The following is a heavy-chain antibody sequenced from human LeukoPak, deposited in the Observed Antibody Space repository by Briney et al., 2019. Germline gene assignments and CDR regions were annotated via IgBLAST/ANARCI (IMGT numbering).Heavy chain of an antibody. CDR3: ARESESSGWYDY. Sequence: GGSLRLSCAAPGFIFHDYAMHWVRQAPGKGLEWVSLISGDGGSTFYADSVKGRFTISRDNSKNSLYLQMNSLRSDDTALYYCARESESSGWYDYWGQGTLVTVSS. D-gene: IGHD6-19*01. CDR2: ISGDGGST. J-gene: IGHJ4*02. CDR1: GFIFHDYA. V-gene: IGHV3-43*02.